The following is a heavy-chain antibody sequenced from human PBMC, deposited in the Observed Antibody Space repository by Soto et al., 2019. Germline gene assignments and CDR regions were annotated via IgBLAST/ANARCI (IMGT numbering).Heavy chain of an antibody. CDR3: ARAPNSSSSGGSGYYYYYMDV. CDR1: GGSISSGGYY. CDR2: IYYSGST. J-gene: IGHJ6*03. D-gene: IGHD6-6*01. Sequence: QVQLQESGPGLVKPSQTLSLTCTVSGGSISSGGYYWSWIRQHPGKGLEWIGYIYYSGSTYYNPSLKSRVTISVDTSKNQFSLKLSSVTAADTAVYYCARAPNSSSSGGSGYYYYYMDVWGKGTTVTVSS. V-gene: IGHV4-31*03.